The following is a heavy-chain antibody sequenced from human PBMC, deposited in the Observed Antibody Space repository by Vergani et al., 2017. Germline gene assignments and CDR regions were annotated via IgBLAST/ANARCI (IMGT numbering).Heavy chain of an antibody. CDR2: IVVGSGNT. Sequence: QLVQSGPEVKKPGTSVKVSCKASGFTFTSSAMQWVRQARGQRLEWIGWIVVGSGNTNYAQKFQERVTITRDMSTSTAYMELSSLRSEDTAVYYCAGGRRIYSNYFYYYYMDVWGKGTTVTVSS. CDR1: GFTFTSSA. CDR3: AGGRRIYSNYFYYYYMDV. V-gene: IGHV1-58*02. J-gene: IGHJ6*03. D-gene: IGHD4-11*01.